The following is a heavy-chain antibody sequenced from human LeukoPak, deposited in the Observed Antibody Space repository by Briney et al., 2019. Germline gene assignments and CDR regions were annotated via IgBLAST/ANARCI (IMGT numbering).Heavy chain of an antibody. CDR3: AKDLVSYSGSYYFMTLDAFDI. CDR1: GLTLSSYA. J-gene: IGHJ3*02. D-gene: IGHD1-26*01. V-gene: IGHV3-23*01. CDR2: ICGSGGST. Sequence: GGSLRLSRAASGLTLSSYAMSWVRPSPREGLEWVSAICGSGGSTYYADSVKGRFTISRDNSKNTLYLQMNSLRAEDTAVYYCAKDLVSYSGSYYFMTLDAFDIWGQGTMVTVSS.